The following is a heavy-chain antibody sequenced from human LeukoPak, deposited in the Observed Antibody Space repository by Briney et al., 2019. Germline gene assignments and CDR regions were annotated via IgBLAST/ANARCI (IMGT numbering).Heavy chain of an antibody. Sequence: ASVKVSCKASGYTFTGYYMQWVRQAPGQGLEWMGWINPNSGGTNYAQKFQGRVTMTRDTSISTAYMELSRLRSDDTAVYYCARDLDSGYDSGSEFDYWGQGTLVTVSS. CDR1: GYTFTGYY. J-gene: IGHJ4*02. CDR3: ARDLDSGYDSGSEFDY. V-gene: IGHV1-2*02. CDR2: INPNSGGT. D-gene: IGHD5-12*01.